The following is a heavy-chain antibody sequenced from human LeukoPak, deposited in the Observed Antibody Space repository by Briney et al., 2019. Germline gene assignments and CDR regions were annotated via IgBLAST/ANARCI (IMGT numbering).Heavy chain of an antibody. CDR2: IYYSGST. CDR3: ARAARYYYDTIGAFDV. Sequence: PSETLSLTCTVCGGSISSYYWSWIRQPPGKGLEWIGYIYYSGSTNYNPSLKSRVTISVDTSRNQFSLKLSSVTAADTAVYYCARAARYYYDTIGAFDVWGQGTMVTVSS. CDR1: GGSISSYY. J-gene: IGHJ3*01. V-gene: IGHV4-59*01. D-gene: IGHD3-22*01.